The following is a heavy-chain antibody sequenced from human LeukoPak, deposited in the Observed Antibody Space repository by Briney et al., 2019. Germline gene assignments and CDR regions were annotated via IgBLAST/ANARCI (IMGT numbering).Heavy chain of an antibody. Sequence: GGSLRLSCAASGFTFSSHGIHWVRQAPGKGLEWVAVISYDGKKQYYADSVKGRFTISRDNAKNSLYLQMNSLRDEDTAVYYCARDLYDSSGHCDYWGQGILVTVSS. CDR1: GFTFSSHG. CDR2: ISYDGKKQ. V-gene: IGHV3-30*03. CDR3: ARDLYDSSGHCDY. J-gene: IGHJ4*02. D-gene: IGHD3-22*01.